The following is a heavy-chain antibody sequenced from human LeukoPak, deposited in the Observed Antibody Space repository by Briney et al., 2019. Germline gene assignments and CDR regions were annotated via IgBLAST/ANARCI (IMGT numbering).Heavy chain of an antibody. CDR3: AKVNYDFWSGYYTGAVGGFDY. CDR1: GSTFSNYA. CDR2: IASSGGST. Sequence: GGSLRLSCTASGSTFSNYAMSWVRQAPGRGLEWVSAIASSGGSTYYADSVKGRFTISRDNSKNTLYLQMNSLRAEDTAVYYCAKVNYDFWSGYYTGAVGGFDYWGQGTLVTVSS. V-gene: IGHV3-23*01. J-gene: IGHJ4*02. D-gene: IGHD3-3*01.